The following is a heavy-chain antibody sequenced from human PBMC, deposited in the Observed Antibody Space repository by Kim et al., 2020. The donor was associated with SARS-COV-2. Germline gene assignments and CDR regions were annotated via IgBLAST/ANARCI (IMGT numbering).Heavy chain of an antibody. CDR3: AREHSSSRKALGYYFDY. D-gene: IGHD6-13*01. Sequence: SETLSLTCTVSGGSVSSGSYYWSWIRQPPGKGLEWIGYIYYSGSTNYNPSLKSRVTISVDTSKNQFSLKLSSVTAADTAVYYCAREHSSSRKALGYYFDYWGQGTLVTVSS. CDR1: GGSVSSGSYY. J-gene: IGHJ4*02. CDR2: IYYSGST. V-gene: IGHV4-61*01.